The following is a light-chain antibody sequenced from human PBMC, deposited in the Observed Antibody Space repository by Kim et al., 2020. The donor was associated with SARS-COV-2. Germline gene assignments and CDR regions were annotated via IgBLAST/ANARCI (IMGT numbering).Light chain of an antibody. Sequence: GKTRTISCTRSSGSIDDNYVPWYQQRPGGVPIIVIYEDDQRPSGVSDRFSGSIDNSSNSASLTISGLKTEDEAVYYCQSYNRSNVVFGGGTQLTVL. CDR1: SGSIDDNY. J-gene: IGLJ2*01. V-gene: IGLV6-57*03. CDR3: QSYNRSNVV. CDR2: EDD.